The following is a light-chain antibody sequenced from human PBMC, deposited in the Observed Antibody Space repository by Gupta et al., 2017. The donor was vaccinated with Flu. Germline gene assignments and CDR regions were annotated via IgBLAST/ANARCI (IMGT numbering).Light chain of an antibody. CDR3: QQSYSNPLLT. V-gene: IGKV1-39*01. J-gene: IGKJ3*01. CDR2: RAS. Sequence: SSLSASVGDRVTITCRASQSIRNYLDWYQQKPGEAPNLLVYRASSLQSGVPSRFSGSGSGTDFTLTISRRQPEDCATYFCQQSYSNPLLTFGPGTKVDIK. CDR1: QSIRNY.